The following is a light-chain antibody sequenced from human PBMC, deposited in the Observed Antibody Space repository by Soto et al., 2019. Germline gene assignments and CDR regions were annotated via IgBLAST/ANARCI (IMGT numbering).Light chain of an antibody. J-gene: IGKJ1*01. CDR3: QQYNSYPSGGT. CDR1: QSISSW. CDR2: KAS. V-gene: IGKV1-5*03. Sequence: DLPMTQSPSTLSASVGDRVTITCRASQSISSWLAWYQQKPGKAPKLLIYKASSLESGVPSRFSGSGSGTEFTLTISSLQPADFATYYCQQYNSYPSGGTFGQGTKVEIK.